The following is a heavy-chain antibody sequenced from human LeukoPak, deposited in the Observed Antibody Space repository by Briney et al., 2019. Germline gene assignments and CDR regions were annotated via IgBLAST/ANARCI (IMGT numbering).Heavy chain of an antibody. CDR2: IYYSGST. Sequence: SETLSLTCTVSGGSITSYYWSWIRQPPGKGLEWIGDIYYSGSTNYNPSLKSRVTISVDTSKNQFSLKLSSVTPADTAVYYCARGRFLLAYWGRGTLVTVSS. CDR1: GGSITSYY. J-gene: IGHJ4*02. V-gene: IGHV4-59*01. CDR3: ARGRFLLAY. D-gene: IGHD3-3*02.